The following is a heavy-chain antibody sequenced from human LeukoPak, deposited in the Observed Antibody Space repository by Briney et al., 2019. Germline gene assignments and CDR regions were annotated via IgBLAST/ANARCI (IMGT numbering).Heavy chain of an antibody. CDR2: IYTSGST. Sequence: PSETLSLTCTVSGGSISSGSYYWSWIRQPAGKGLEWIGRIYTSGSTNYNPSLKSRVTISVDTSKNQFSLKLSSVTAADTAVYYCAREGPIAAAGTSAFDIWGQGTMVTVSS. J-gene: IGHJ3*02. CDR1: GGSISSGSYY. V-gene: IGHV4-61*02. D-gene: IGHD6-13*01. CDR3: AREGPIAAAGTSAFDI.